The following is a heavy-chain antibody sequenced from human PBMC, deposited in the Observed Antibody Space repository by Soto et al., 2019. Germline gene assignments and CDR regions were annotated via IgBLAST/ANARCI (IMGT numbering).Heavy chain of an antibody. CDR2: IWYDGSNK. Sequence: PGGSLRLSCAASGLTFSSYGMHWVGQAPGKGLEWVAVIWYDGSNKYYADSVKGRFTISRDNSKNTLYLQMNSLRAEDTAVYYCARMWRRDWNYDYYYYGMDVWGQGTTVTVSS. CDR3: ARMWRRDWNYDYYYYGMDV. J-gene: IGHJ6*02. CDR1: GLTFSSYG. D-gene: IGHD1-7*01. V-gene: IGHV3-33*01.